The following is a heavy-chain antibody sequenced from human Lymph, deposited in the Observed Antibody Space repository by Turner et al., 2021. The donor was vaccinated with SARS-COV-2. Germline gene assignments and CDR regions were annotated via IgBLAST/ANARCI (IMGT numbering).Heavy chain of an antibody. Sequence: QVQLQESGPGLVKPSETLSLTCTVSGGSISSYYWSWIRQHPGKGLEWIGYIHYSGSTNYNPSLKSRVTISVDTSKNQFSLKLNSVTAADTAVYYCARHGFSGWYGGGMDVWGQGTTVTVSS. J-gene: IGHJ6*02. V-gene: IGHV4-59*08. CDR2: IHYSGST. CDR3: ARHGFSGWYGGGMDV. D-gene: IGHD6-19*01. CDR1: GGSISSYY.